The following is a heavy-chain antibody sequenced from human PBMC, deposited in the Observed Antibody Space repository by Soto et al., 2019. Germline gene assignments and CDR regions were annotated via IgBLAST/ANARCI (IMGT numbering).Heavy chain of an antibody. V-gene: IGHV1-24*01. J-gene: IGHJ4*02. CDR2: FDPEDGET. CDR3: ARDRLRRQFDY. D-gene: IGHD5-12*01. CDR1: GYTLTELS. Sequence: ASVKVSCKVSGYTLTELSMHWVRQAPGKGLEWMGGFDPEDGETIYAQKFQGRVTMTEDTSTDTAYMKLSSVTAADTAVYYCARDRLRRQFDYWGQGTLVTVSS.